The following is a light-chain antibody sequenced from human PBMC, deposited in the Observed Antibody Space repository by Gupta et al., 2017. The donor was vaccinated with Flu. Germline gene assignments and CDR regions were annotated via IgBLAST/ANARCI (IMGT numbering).Light chain of an antibody. Sequence: NFMLTQAQHVSASPWKPVSISCTRSSGSIAGNYVQWYQQRPGSVPTTVVYEDNQRPSGVPDRFSGSIDSSSNSASLTISGVKTEDEADYYCQSYDNNNFWVFGGGTKLTVL. CDR2: EDN. J-gene: IGLJ3*02. CDR1: SGSIAGNY. CDR3: QSYDNNNFWV. V-gene: IGLV6-57*03.